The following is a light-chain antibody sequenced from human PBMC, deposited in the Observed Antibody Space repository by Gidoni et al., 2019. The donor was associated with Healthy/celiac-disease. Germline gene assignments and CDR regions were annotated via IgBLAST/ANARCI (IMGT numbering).Light chain of an antibody. CDR2: GAS. CDR3: QQDNNWPLT. Sequence: EIVMTQSPATLSVSPGDRATLSCRASQSVSSNLAWYQQKPGQAPRLRIYGASTRATGIPARFSGSGSGTEFTLTISSLQSEDFAVYYCQQDNNWPLTFGQGTKVEIK. CDR1: QSVSSN. J-gene: IGKJ1*01. V-gene: IGKV3-15*01.